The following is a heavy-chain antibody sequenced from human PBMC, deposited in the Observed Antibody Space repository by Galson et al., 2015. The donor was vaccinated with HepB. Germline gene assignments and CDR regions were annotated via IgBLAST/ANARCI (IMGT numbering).Heavy chain of an antibody. CDR1: GGTFSSYA. Sequence: SVKVSCKASGGTFSSYAISWVRQAPGQGLEWMGGIIPIFGTANYAQKFQGRVTITADESTSTAYMELSSLRSEDTAVYYCAREVVGGGDDRYYFDYWGQGTLVTVSS. D-gene: IGHD2-21*02. V-gene: IGHV1-69*13. CDR2: IIPIFGTA. J-gene: IGHJ4*02. CDR3: AREVVGGGDDRYYFDY.